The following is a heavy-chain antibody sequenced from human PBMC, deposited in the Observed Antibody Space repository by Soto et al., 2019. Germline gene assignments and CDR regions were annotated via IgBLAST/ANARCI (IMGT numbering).Heavy chain of an antibody. Sequence: PGGSLRLSCAASGFTFRDYYMSWIRQAPGKGLEWVSDITSDGSTIHYADSVKGRFTISRDNAKNSVYLQMNSLKTEDTAVYYCTTAPWVELLPAYWGQGTLVTVSS. D-gene: IGHD2-15*01. V-gene: IGHV3-11*01. CDR2: ITSDGSTI. J-gene: IGHJ4*02. CDR3: TTAPWVELLPAY. CDR1: GFTFRDYY.